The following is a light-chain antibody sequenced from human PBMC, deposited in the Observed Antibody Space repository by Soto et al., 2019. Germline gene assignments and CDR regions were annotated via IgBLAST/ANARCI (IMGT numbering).Light chain of an antibody. CDR1: QSISSY. CDR3: QQSYSSPTIT. V-gene: IGKV1-39*01. Sequence: DIQMTQSPSSLSATAGDRVTITCRASQSISSYLNWYQQKPGKAPKLLIYAASSLQRGLPSRFSGSGSGTDLTHTISSMQPEDSATYYCQQSYSSPTITFGQGTRLEIE. J-gene: IGKJ5*01. CDR2: AAS.